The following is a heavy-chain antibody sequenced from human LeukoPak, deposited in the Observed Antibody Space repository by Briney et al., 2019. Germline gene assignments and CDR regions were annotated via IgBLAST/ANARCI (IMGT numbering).Heavy chain of an antibody. Sequence: SETLSLTCTVSGGSISSYYWGWIRQPPGKGLEWIGYIYYSGSTNYNPSLKSRVTISVDTSKNQFSLKLSSVTAADTAVYYCARDLYYYDSSGYYYRYFDYWGQGTLVTVSS. CDR1: GGSISSYY. CDR2: IYYSGST. V-gene: IGHV4-59*01. J-gene: IGHJ4*02. CDR3: ARDLYYYDSSGYYYRYFDY. D-gene: IGHD3-22*01.